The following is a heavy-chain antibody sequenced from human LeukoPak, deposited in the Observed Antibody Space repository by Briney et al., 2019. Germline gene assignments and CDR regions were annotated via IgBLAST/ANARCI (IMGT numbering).Heavy chain of an antibody. D-gene: IGHD1-26*01. J-gene: IGHJ4*02. CDR2: INPNSGGT. CDR1: GYTFTGYY. V-gene: IGHV1-2*06. Sequence: GASVKVSCKASGYTFTGYYMHWVRQAPGQGLEWMGRINPNSGGTNYAQKVQGRVSMTRDTSISTAYMELSRLRSDDTAVYYCARVDLVGATPPDYWGQGTLVTVSS. CDR3: ARVDLVGATPPDY.